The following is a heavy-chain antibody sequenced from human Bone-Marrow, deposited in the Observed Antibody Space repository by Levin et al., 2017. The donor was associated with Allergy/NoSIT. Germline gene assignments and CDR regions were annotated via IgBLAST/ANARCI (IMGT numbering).Heavy chain of an antibody. J-gene: IGHJ6*02. CDR3: ARPVVRGVIIGGADYGMDV. D-gene: IGHD3-10*01. CDR2: ISYDGSKK. V-gene: IGHV3-30*03. CDR1: GFTFSSNG. Sequence: GGSLRLSCAASGFTFSSNGMHWVRQAPGKGLEWVAVISYDGSKKYYADSVKGRFTISRDNSKNTLYLQMNSLRAEDTAVYYCARPVVRGVIIGGADYGMDVWGQGTTVTVSS.